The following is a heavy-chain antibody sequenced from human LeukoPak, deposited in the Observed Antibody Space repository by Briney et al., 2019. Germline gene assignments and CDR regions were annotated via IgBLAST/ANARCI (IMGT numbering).Heavy chain of an antibody. CDR1: GFTLSRNY. Sequence: PGGSLRLSCAASGFTLSRNYMSWVRQAPGKGVEWVSVIYSGGSTYYTDSVKGGFTISRDNSKNTLYLQMNSLRAEDTAVYYCARGTGIAAASDYWGQGTLVTVSS. J-gene: IGHJ4*02. D-gene: IGHD6-13*01. CDR2: IYSGGST. V-gene: IGHV3-53*01. CDR3: ARGTGIAAASDY.